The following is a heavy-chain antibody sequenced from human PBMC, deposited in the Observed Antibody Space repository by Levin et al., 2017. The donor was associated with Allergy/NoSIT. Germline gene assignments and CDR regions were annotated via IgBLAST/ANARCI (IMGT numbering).Heavy chain of an antibody. CDR1: GFTFSSYW. Sequence: GESLKISCAASGFTFSSYWMRWVRQAPGMGLEWVANINQGGGEKYYVDSVKGRFSISRDNAKNSLYLQMNSLRAEDTAVYYCARDVGGNSVNLDYWGQGTLVTVSS. J-gene: IGHJ4*02. D-gene: IGHD4-23*01. CDR2: INQGGGEK. CDR3: ARDVGGNSVNLDY. V-gene: IGHV3-7*01.